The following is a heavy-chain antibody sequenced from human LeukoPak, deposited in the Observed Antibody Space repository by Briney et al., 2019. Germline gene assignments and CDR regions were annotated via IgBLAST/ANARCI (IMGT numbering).Heavy chain of an antibody. CDR3: ARDINYYDSSGYLYRDDAFDI. V-gene: IGHV3-21*01. J-gene: IGHJ3*02. D-gene: IGHD3-22*01. CDR2: ISSSSSYI. CDR1: GLTFSSYS. Sequence: GGSLRLSCAASGLTFSSYSMNWVRQAPGKGLEWVSSISSSSSYIYYADSVKGRFTISRDNAKNSLYLQMNSLRAEDTAVYYCARDINYYDSSGYLYRDDAFDIWGQGTMVTVSS.